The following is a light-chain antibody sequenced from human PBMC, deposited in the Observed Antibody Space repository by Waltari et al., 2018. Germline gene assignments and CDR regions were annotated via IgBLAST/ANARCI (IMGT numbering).Light chain of an antibody. V-gene: IGKV4-1*01. CDR3: QQFHSTPLT. CDR2: WAS. CDR1: QSVLYSSNNKNY. Sequence: DIVMTQSPDSLAVSLGERATINCKSSQSVLYSSNNKNYLAGYQQKPGQPPKLLIYWASTRQSGVPDRFSGSGSGTDFTLTITSLQAEDVAVYYCQQFHSTPLTFGAGTKVEIK. J-gene: IGKJ4*01.